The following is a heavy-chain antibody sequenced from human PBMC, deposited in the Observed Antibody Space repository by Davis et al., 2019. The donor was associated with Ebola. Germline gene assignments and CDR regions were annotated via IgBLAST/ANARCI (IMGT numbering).Heavy chain of an antibody. CDR2: IYPGDSDT. Sequence: GESLKISCKGSGYSFTSYWIGWVCQMPGKGLEWMGIIYPGDSDTRYSPSFQGQVTISADKSISTAYLQWSSLKASDTAMYYCARHQAYYYYYYGMDVWGQGTTVTVSS. V-gene: IGHV5-51*01. J-gene: IGHJ6*02. CDR1: GYSFTSYW. CDR3: ARHQAYYYYYYGMDV.